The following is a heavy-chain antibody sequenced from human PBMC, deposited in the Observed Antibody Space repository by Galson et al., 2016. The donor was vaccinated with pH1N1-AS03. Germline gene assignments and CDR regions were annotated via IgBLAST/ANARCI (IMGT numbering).Heavy chain of an antibody. Sequence: QSGAEVKKPGESLKISCQGSGYRFPTSWIGWVRQMPGKGLEWMGIIYPDDSDTRYSPSFQGHVTISADKSIATAYLQWNSLKASDTAVYYCASYGSGSSPFDYWGQGTLVTVSS. CDR3: ASYGSGSSPFDY. D-gene: IGHD3-10*01. V-gene: IGHV5-51*01. CDR2: IYPDDSDT. J-gene: IGHJ4*02. CDR1: GYRFPTSW.